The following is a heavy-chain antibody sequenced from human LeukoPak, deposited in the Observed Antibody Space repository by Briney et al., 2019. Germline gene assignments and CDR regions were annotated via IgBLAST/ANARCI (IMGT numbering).Heavy chain of an antibody. V-gene: IGHV3-30*04. CDR3: AKDRPGYCSGGSCFYPQPHYYYYGMDV. CDR1: GFTFSSYA. CDR2: ISYDGSNK. Sequence: GGSLRLSCAASGFTFSSYAMHWVRQAPGKGLEWVAVISYDGSNKYYADSVKGRFTISRDNSKNTLYLQMNSLRAEDTAVYYCAKDRPGYCSGGSCFYPQPHYYYYGMDVWGQGTTVTVSS. D-gene: IGHD2-15*01. J-gene: IGHJ6*02.